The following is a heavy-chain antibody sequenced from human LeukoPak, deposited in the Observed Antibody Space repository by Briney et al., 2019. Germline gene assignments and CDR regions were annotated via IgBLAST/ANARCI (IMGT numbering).Heavy chain of an antibody. CDR1: GYTFITYS. D-gene: IGHD2-2*01. J-gene: IGHJ4*02. V-gene: IGHV1-2*02. CDR3: ARGYCSSTSCSSYGDYWKPLDY. CDR2: INPNTGGT. Sequence: ASVKVSCKASGYTFITYSMSWVRQAPGQGLEWMGWINPNTGGTNYAQKFQGRVTMTRDTSISTAYMELSRLRSDGTAVYYCARGYCSSTSCSSYGDYWKPLDYWGQGTLVTVSS.